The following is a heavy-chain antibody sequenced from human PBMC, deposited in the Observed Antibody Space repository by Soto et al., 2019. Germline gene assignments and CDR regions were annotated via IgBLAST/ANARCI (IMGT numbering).Heavy chain of an antibody. CDR1: GFTFSKYA. J-gene: IGHJ4*02. CDR2: VSGSGGST. D-gene: IGHD4-17*01. Sequence: EVQLLESGGGLVQPGGSLRLSCAASGFTFSKYAMNWVRQAPGKGLEWVSTVSGSGGSTSYADSVKGRFTIPRDNSEKTMTLQMNSRTAEDTAVYYCAKPAYGAPVDFWGQGTLVTVSS. V-gene: IGHV3-23*01. CDR3: AKPAYGAPVDF.